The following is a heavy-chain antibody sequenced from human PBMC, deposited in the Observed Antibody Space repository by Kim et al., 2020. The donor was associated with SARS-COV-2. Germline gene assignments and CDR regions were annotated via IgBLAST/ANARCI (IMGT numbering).Heavy chain of an antibody. Sequence: GGSLRLSCAASGFTFSSYAMSWVRQAPGKGLEWVSAISGSGGSTYYADSVKGRFTISRDNSKNTLYLQMNSLRAEDTAVYYCAKDNPPNPAYYYDSSGYYFDYWGQGTLVTVSS. J-gene: IGHJ4*02. CDR3: AKDNPPNPAYYYDSSGYYFDY. CDR1: GFTFSSYA. V-gene: IGHV3-23*01. CDR2: ISGSGGST. D-gene: IGHD3-22*01.